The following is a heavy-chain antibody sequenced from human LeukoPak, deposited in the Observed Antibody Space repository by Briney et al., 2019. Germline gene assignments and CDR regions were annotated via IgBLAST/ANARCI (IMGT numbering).Heavy chain of an antibody. Sequence: KPSETLSLTCAVYGGSFSGYYWSWIRQPPGKGLEWIGEINHSGSTNYNPSLKSRVTISVDTSKNQFSLKLSSVTAADTAVYYCARPYSSGWYGRKGFDYWGQGTLVTVSS. J-gene: IGHJ4*02. CDR1: GGSFSGYY. CDR2: INHSGST. CDR3: ARPYSSGWYGRKGFDY. D-gene: IGHD6-19*01. V-gene: IGHV4-34*01.